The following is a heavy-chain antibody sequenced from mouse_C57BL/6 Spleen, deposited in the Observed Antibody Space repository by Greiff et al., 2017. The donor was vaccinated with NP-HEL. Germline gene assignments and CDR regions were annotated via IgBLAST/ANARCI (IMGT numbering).Heavy chain of an antibody. D-gene: IGHD1-1*01. Sequence: VKLQQSGAELVRPGTSVKVSCKASGYAFTNYLIEWVKQRPGQGLEWIGVINPGSGGTNYNEKFKGKATLTADKSSSTAYMQLSSLTSEDSAVYFCARAVANYFDYWGQGTTLTVSS. J-gene: IGHJ2*01. CDR3: ARAVANYFDY. V-gene: IGHV1-54*01. CDR1: GYAFTNYL. CDR2: INPGSGGT.